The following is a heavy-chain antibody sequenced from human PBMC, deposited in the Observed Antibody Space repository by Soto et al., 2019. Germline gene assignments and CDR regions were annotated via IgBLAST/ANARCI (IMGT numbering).Heavy chain of an antibody. V-gene: IGHV3-30*18. CDR1: GFTFSSYG. D-gene: IGHD3-10*01. J-gene: IGHJ3*02. Sequence: QVQLVESGGGVVQPGRSLRLSCAASGFTFSSYGMHWVRQAPGKGLEWVAVISYDGSNKYYADSVKGRFTISRDNSKNALYLQMNCRRAEDTAVYYCAKDRFAIRDAFDIWGRGTMVTVSS. CDR2: ISYDGSNK. CDR3: AKDRFAIRDAFDI.